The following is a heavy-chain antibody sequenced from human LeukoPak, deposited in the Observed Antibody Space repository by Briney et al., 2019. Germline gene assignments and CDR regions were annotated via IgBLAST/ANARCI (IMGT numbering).Heavy chain of an antibody. CDR3: ARERLAMVRGVIPKEAWGWFDP. CDR2: INPSGGST. Sequence: ASVKVSCKASGYTFTSYYMHWVRQAPGQGLEWMGIINPSGGSTSYAQKFQGRVTMTRDTSTSTVYMELSSLRSEDTAVYYCARERLAMVRGVIPKEAWGWFDPWGQGTLVTVSS. D-gene: IGHD3-10*01. J-gene: IGHJ5*02. CDR1: GYTFTSYY. V-gene: IGHV1-46*01.